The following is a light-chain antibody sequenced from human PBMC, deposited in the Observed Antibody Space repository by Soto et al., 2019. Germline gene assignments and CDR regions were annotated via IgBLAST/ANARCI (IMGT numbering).Light chain of an antibody. Sequence: LTQPASVSGSPGQSITISCTGTSSDVGGYNYVSWYQQHPGKAPKLMIYEVSNRPSGVSNRFSGSKSGNTASLTISGLQAEDEADYYCSPYTSSSTPYVFGTGTKVTAL. V-gene: IGLV2-14*01. CDR1: SSDVGGYNY. CDR2: EVS. J-gene: IGLJ1*01. CDR3: SPYTSSSTPYV.